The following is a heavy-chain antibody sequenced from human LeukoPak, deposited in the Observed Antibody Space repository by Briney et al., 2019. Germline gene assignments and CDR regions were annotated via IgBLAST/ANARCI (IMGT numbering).Heavy chain of an antibody. Sequence: GASVKVSCKASGGIFSSYAISWVRQAPGQGLEWMGGIIPIFGTANYAQKFQGRVTITADESTSTAYMELSSLRSEDTAVYYCARVLWSVNYYYYYGMDVWGQGTTVTVSS. V-gene: IGHV1-69*13. CDR1: GGIFSSYA. CDR3: ARVLWSVNYYYYYGMDV. D-gene: IGHD3-3*01. CDR2: IIPIFGTA. J-gene: IGHJ6*02.